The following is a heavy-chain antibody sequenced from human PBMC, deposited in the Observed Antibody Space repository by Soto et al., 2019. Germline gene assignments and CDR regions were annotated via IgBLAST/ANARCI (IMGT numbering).Heavy chain of an antibody. CDR3: ARSARVIFGAPPYGMDV. J-gene: IGHJ6*02. CDR1: GFTFSSYG. V-gene: IGHV3-33*01. Sequence: GGSLRLSCAASGFTFSSYGMHWVRQAPGKGLEWVAVIWYDGSNKYYADSVKGRFTISRDNSKNTLYLQMNSLRAEDTAVYYCARSARVIFGAPPYGMDVWGHGTMVTVSS. CDR2: IWYDGSNK. D-gene: IGHD3-3*01.